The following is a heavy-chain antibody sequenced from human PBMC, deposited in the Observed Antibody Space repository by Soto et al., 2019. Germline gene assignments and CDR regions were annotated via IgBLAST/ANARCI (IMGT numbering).Heavy chain of an antibody. CDR1: GFTFSSYW. CDR2: IKQDGSEK. V-gene: IGHV3-7*05. J-gene: IGHJ4*02. CDR3: ARESWQYYFDY. Sequence: EVQLVESGGGLVQPGGSLRLSCAASGFTFSSYWMSWVRQAPGKGLEWVANIKQDGSEKYYVDSVKGRFTISRDNAKKSLYLHMNSLKAEDTGVYYCARESWQYYFDYRGQGSRVTV.